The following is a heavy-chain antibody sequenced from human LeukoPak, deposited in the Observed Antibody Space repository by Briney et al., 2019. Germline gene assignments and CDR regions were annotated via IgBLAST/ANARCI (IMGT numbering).Heavy chain of an antibody. CDR2: MYPGGSDI. Sequence: GESLKISCKGSGYSFSNYYIDWVRQMPGKGLEWMGVMYPGGSDIRYSPSFQGQVTISADKSIDTAYLQWSSLKASDSAMYYCASRTGSYYPLASWGQGTLVTVSS. D-gene: IGHD1-26*01. CDR3: ASRTGSYYPLAS. V-gene: IGHV5-51*01. CDR1: GYSFSNYY. J-gene: IGHJ4*02.